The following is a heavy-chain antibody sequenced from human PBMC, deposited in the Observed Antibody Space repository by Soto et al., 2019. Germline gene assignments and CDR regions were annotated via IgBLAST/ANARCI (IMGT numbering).Heavy chain of an antibody. CDR1: GYTFTSYG. Sequence: QVQLVQSGAEVKKPGASVKVSCKASGYTFTSYGISWVRQAPGQGLEWMGWISAYNGNTNYAQKLQGRVTMTTDTSTSTXXMXLXTLRSDDTAVYYCARDVGWGTAMVIASLYYYYGMDVWGQGTTVTVSS. V-gene: IGHV1-18*01. J-gene: IGHJ6*02. CDR2: ISAYNGNT. D-gene: IGHD5-18*01. CDR3: ARDVGWGTAMVIASLYYYYGMDV.